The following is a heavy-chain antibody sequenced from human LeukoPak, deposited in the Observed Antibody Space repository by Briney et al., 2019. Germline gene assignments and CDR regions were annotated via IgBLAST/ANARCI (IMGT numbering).Heavy chain of an antibody. D-gene: IGHD3-3*01. CDR3: ARGKGYDFWSGYYLDY. CDR2: IIPIFGTA. J-gene: IGHJ4*02. Sequence: SVKVSCKASGGTFSSYAISWLRQAPGQGLEWMGGIIPIFGTANYAQKFQGRVTITTDESTSTAYMELSSLRSEDTAVYYCARGKGYDFWSGYYLDYWGQGTLVTVSS. CDR1: GGTFSSYA. V-gene: IGHV1-69*05.